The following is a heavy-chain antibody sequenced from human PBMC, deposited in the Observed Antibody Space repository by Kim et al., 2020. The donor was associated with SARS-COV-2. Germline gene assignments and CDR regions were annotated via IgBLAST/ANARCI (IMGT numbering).Heavy chain of an antibody. Sequence: TYYADFGKVRFTNARDNSKNVLSLQMNSLGAEDTAVYYCGDYHGGGSHFTYWGQGTLVTVSS. CDR2: T. D-gene: IGHD3-10*01. CDR3: GDYHGGGSHFTY. J-gene: IGHJ4*02. V-gene: IGHV3-23*05.